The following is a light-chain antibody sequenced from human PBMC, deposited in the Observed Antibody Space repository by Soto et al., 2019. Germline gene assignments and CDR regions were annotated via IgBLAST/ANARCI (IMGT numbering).Light chain of an antibody. J-gene: IGKJ5*01. CDR1: QSVSISY. CDR2: AAS. V-gene: IGKV3-15*01. Sequence: EIVMTQSPATLSVSPGGRATLSCRASQSVSISYLAWYQQKPGQAPRLLIYAASNRATGVPARFSGSWSGTEFTLTISSLQSEDFAVYYCQQYNNWITFGQGTRLEI. CDR3: QQYNNWIT.